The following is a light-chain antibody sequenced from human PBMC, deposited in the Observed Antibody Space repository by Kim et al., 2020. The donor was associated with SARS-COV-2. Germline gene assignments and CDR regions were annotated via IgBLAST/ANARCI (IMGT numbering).Light chain of an antibody. V-gene: IGLV3-9*01. CDR3: QVWDGRAVV. Sequence: SYELTQPLSVSVALGQTARMTCGGDNIEKRNVHWYQQRPGQAPILVIYRDSKRPSGIPERVSGSNSGNTATLTISRVQVGDEADYYCQVWDGRAVVFGGG. CDR2: RDS. CDR1: NIEKRN. J-gene: IGLJ2*01.